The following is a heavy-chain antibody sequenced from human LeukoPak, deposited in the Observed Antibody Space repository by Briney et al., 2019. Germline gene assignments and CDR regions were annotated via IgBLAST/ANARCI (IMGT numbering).Heavy chain of an antibody. CDR1: GGSISSYY. V-gene: IGHV4-59*12. J-gene: IGHJ4*02. D-gene: IGHD3-22*01. CDR2: IYYSGST. CDR3: AREHYDSSGYPN. Sequence: PSETLSLTCTVSGGSISSYYWSWIRQPPGKGLEWIGYIYYSGSTNYNPSLKSRVTISVDTSKNQFSLKLSSVTAADTAVYYCAREHYDSSGYPNWGQGTLVTVSS.